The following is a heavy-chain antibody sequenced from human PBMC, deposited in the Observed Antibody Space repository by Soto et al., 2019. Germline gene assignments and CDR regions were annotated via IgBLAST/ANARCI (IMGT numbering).Heavy chain of an antibody. CDR2: IYYSGST. CDR1: GGSISSYY. D-gene: IGHD6-6*01. J-gene: IGHJ6*02. V-gene: IGHV4-59*01. CDR3: ARSGIAARPGEYYYYGMDV. Sequence: SETLSLTCTVSGGSISSYYWSWIRQPPGKGLEWIGYIYYSGSTNYNPSLKSRVTISVDTSKNQFSLKLSSVTAADTAVYYCARSGIAARPGEYYYYGMDVWGQGTTVTVSS.